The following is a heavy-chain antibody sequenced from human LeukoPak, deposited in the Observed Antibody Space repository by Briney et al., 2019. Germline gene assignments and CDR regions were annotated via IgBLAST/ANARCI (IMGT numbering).Heavy chain of an antibody. D-gene: IGHD3-22*01. CDR1: GFTLSNYA. Sequence: GGSLRLSCAASGFTLSNYAMHWVRQAPGKGLEWVALVSYDGGTAFYADSVRGRVTISRDKSKNTLYLQINSLRAEDTAVYYCAREFYNSSGYYSTLDYWGQGTLVTVSS. V-gene: IGHV3-30-3*01. J-gene: IGHJ4*02. CDR3: AREFYNSSGYYSTLDY. CDR2: VSYDGGTA.